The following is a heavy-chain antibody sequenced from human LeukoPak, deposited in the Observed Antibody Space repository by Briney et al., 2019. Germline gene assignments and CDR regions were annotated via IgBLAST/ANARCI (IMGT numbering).Heavy chain of an antibody. Sequence: GGSLRLSCAASGFPFSSYGMAWVRQAPGKGPEWMAVISNDGTRKYYADSVKGRFTISRDNSKNTLYLQMNSLRVEDMAVYYCAKDLTELTLALNCWGQGTLVTVSS. V-gene: IGHV3-30*18. CDR3: AKDLTELTLALNC. CDR2: ISNDGTRK. J-gene: IGHJ4*02. D-gene: IGHD3-9*01. CDR1: GFPFSSYG.